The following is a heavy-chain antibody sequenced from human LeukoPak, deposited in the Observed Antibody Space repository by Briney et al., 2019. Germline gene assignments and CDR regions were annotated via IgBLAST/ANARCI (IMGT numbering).Heavy chain of an antibody. CDR1: GYSISSGYY. J-gene: IGHJ4*02. CDR2: IYHSGST. D-gene: IGHD1-26*01. CDR3: ARGGSYSHYFDY. V-gene: IGHV4-38-2*02. Sequence: PSETLSLTCTVSGYSISSGYYWGWIRPPPGKGLEWIGSIYHSGSTYYNPSLKSRVTISVDTSKNQFSLKLSSVTAADTAVYYCARGGSYSHYFDYWGQGTLVTVSS.